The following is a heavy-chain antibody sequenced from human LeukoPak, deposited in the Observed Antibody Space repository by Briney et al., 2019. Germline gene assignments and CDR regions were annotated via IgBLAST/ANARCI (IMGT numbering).Heavy chain of an antibody. J-gene: IGHJ4*02. D-gene: IGHD3-3*01. CDR2: ISGAGGST. Sequence: GGSLRLSCAASGFTFSSYAMSWVRQAPGKGLEWVSTISGAGGSTYYADSVKGRFTISRDNSKNTLYLQMSSLRAEDTAVYYCAKETRQGYDFWSGYDYWGQGTLVTVSP. CDR1: GFTFSSYA. V-gene: IGHV3-23*01. CDR3: AKETRQGYDFWSGYDY.